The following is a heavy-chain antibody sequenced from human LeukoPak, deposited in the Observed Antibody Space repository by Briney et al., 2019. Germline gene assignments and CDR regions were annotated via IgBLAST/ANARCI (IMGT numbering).Heavy chain of an antibody. CDR2: ISYDGSNK. J-gene: IGHJ4*02. CDR3: ARDTFTMIGPLDY. CDR1: GFTFSSYG. Sequence: PGGSLRPSCAASGFTFSSYGMHWVRQAPGKGLEWVAVISYDGSNKYYADFVKGRFTISRDNSKNTLYLQMNSLRAEDTAVYYCARDTFTMIGPLDYWGQGTLVTVSS. V-gene: IGHV3-30*03. D-gene: IGHD3-22*01.